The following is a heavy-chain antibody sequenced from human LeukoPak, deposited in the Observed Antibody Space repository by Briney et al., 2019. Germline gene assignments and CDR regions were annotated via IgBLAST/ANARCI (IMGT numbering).Heavy chain of an antibody. CDR3: ASHSSGWYIS. Sequence: GGSLRLSRSASGFTFSDHYMSWVRQAPGKGLEWVSYISSSGSTIYYADSVKGRFTVSRDNAKNSLYLQMNSLRAEDTAMYYCASHSSGWYISWGQGTLVTVSS. D-gene: IGHD6-19*01. CDR1: GFTFSDHY. CDR2: ISSSGSTI. V-gene: IGHV3-11*01. J-gene: IGHJ4*02.